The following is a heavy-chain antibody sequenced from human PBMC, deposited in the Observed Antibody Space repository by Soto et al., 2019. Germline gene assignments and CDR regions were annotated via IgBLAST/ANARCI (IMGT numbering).Heavy chain of an antibody. CDR3: ARDRVEGAGWFDP. Sequence: QVQVVESGGGLVKPGGSLRLSCAASGFTVSDYYMNWIRQAPGKGLEWVSYISHSGTTISYADSVRGRFTISRDIAENSLFLQMNSLRAEDTAVYYCARDRVEGAGWFDPWGQGTLVTVSS. CDR1: GFTVSDYY. D-gene: IGHD1-26*01. V-gene: IGHV3-11*01. CDR2: ISHSGTTI. J-gene: IGHJ5*02.